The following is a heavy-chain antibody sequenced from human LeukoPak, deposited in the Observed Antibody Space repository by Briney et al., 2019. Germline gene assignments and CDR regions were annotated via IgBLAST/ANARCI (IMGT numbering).Heavy chain of an antibody. V-gene: IGHV1-2*02. CDR2: INPNSGGT. J-gene: IGHJ4*02. Sequence: ASVKVSCKASGYTFTCYYMHWVRQAPGQGLEWMGWINPNSGGTNYAQKFQGRVTMTRDTSISTAYMELSRPRSDDTAVYYCASSYPRGRGVISYWGQGTLVTVSS. CDR3: ASSYPRGRGVISY. CDR1: GYTFTCYY. D-gene: IGHD3-10*01.